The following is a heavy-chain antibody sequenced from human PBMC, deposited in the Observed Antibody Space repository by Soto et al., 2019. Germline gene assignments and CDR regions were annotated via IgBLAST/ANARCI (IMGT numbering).Heavy chain of an antibody. D-gene: IGHD3-3*01. CDR1: GFTFSVYA. CDR3: AKADFNDFWSGYYPPPGV. Sequence: QSGGSLRLSCGASGFTFSVYAMTWVRQAPGKGLEWVSAISGNGGSTYYADSVKGRFTISRDNSKSTLHLQMNSLRAEDTAVYYCAKADFNDFWSGYYPPPGVWGQGTTVTVSS. J-gene: IGHJ6*02. V-gene: IGHV3-23*01. CDR2: ISGNGGST.